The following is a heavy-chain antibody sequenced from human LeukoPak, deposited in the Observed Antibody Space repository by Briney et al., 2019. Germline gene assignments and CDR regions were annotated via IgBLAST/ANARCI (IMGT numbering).Heavy chain of an antibody. V-gene: IGHV1-46*01. Sequence: ASVKVSCKASGYTFTSYYMHWVRQAPGQGLEWMGIINPSGGSTSYAQKFQGRVTMTRDMSTSTVYMELSSLRSEGTAVYYCARGPSKYIVVVTAAGGFDYWGQGTLVTVSS. D-gene: IGHD2-21*02. CDR3: ARGPSKYIVVVTAAGGFDY. CDR1: GYTFTSYY. J-gene: IGHJ4*02. CDR2: INPSGGST.